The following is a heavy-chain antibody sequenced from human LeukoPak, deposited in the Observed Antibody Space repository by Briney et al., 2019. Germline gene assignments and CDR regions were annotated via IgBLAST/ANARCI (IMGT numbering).Heavy chain of an antibody. CDR1: GGSLTSGGYY. CDR3: ARHFRDRGPAQPDFDY. Sequence: SQTLSLTCTVSGGSLTSGGYYWSWIRQHPGKGLEWIGYIYYSGSTYYNPSLKSRVTISVDTSKNQFSLSLSSVTAADTAVYYCARHFRDRGPAQPDFDYRGQGTLVTVSS. V-gene: IGHV4-31*03. J-gene: IGHJ4*02. CDR2: IYYSGST. D-gene: IGHD2-2*01.